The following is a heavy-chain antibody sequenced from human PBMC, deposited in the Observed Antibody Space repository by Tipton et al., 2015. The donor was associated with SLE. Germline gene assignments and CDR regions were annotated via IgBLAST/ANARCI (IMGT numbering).Heavy chain of an antibody. CDR3: ARVGVEDYGDYPGGEGDY. CDR1: GYSISSGYY. V-gene: IGHV4-38-2*01. Sequence: TLSLTCAVSGYSISSGYYWGWIRQPPGKGLAWIGSIYHSGSTYYNPSLKSRGTITVDTSKNQSSLKLSYVTAADTAVYYCARVGVEDYGDYPGGEGDYWGQGTLVTVSS. J-gene: IGHJ4*02. D-gene: IGHD4-17*01. CDR2: IYHSGST.